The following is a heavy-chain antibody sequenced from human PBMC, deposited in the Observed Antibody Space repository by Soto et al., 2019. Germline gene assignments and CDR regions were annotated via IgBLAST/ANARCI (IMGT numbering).Heavy chain of an antibody. D-gene: IGHD3-10*01. V-gene: IGHV4-4*02. Sequence: QVQLQESGPGLVKPSGTPSLTCAVSSGSISSSNWWSWVRQPPGKGLEWIGEIYHSGSTNYNPSLKSRVTISVDKSKNQFSLKLSSVTAADTAVYYCARVGIGSGIMGYMDVWGKGTTVTVSS. CDR2: IYHSGST. CDR1: SGSISSSNW. CDR3: ARVGIGSGIMGYMDV. J-gene: IGHJ6*03.